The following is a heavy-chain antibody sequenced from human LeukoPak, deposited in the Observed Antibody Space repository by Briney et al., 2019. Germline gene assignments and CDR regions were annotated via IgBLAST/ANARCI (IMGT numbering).Heavy chain of an antibody. V-gene: IGHV5-51*01. J-gene: IGHJ3*02. D-gene: IGHD3/OR15-3a*01. CDR3: ARRFLDRGGHREAFDI. CDR2: IYPGDSDT. CDR1: GYSFTSYW. Sequence: GESLKISCKGSGYSFTSYWIGWVRQMPGKGLEWMGIIYPGDSDTRYSPSFQGQVTVSADKSISTAYLQWSSLKASDTAMYYCARRFLDRGGHREAFDIWGQGTMVTVSS.